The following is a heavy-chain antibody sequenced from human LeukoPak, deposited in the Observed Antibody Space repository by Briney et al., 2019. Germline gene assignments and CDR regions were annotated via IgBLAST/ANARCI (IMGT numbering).Heavy chain of an antibody. CDR2: IYYSGST. V-gene: IGHV4-30-4*01. CDR3: ARQRSMIVVVITQSPNWFDP. CDR1: GGSISSGDYY. D-gene: IGHD3-22*01. J-gene: IGHJ5*02. Sequence: SETLSLTCTVSGGSISSGDYYWSWIRQPPGKGLGWIGYIYYSGSTYYNPSLKSRVTISVDTSKNQFSLKLSSVTAADTAVYYCARQRSMIVVVITQSPNWFDPWGQGTLVTVSS.